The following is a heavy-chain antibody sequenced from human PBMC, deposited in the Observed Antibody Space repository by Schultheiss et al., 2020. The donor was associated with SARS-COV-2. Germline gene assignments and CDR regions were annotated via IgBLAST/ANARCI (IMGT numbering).Heavy chain of an antibody. CDR3: ARDWEEYGMDV. Sequence: GESLKISCAASGFTFSSYAMHWVRQAPGKGLEWVAVISYDGSNKYYADSVKGRFTISRDNSKNTLYLQMNSLRAEDTAVYYCARDWEEYGMDVWGQGTTVTVSS. D-gene: IGHD1-26*01. CDR1: GFTFSSYA. CDR2: ISYDGSNK. V-gene: IGHV3-30-3*01. J-gene: IGHJ6*02.